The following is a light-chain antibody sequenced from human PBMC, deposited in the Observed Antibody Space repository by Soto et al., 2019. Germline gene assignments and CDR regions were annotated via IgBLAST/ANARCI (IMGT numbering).Light chain of an antibody. V-gene: IGLV2-14*01. J-gene: IGLJ2*01. CDR3: SSHTSSSTRVV. CDR1: NSDVGGYNY. CDR2: DVS. Sequence: QSALTQPASVSGYPGQSITISCTGTNSDVGGYNYVSWYQQHPGKAPKLLIYDVSNRPSGVSNRFSASKSGNTASLTISGLQAEDEADYYCSSHTSSSTRVVFGGGTQLTVL.